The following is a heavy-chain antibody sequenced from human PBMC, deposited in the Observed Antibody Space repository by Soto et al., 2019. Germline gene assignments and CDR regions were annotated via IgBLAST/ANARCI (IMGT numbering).Heavy chain of an antibody. V-gene: IGHV4-61*08. CDR2: IYYSGST. CDR3: ASSPNYYSYCFDV. Sequence: SETLSLTCTASGGSVSSGDYFWSWLRQSPGKRLEWIAYIYYSGSTNYNPSLKSRATISVDTSKSQVSLTLTSMIAAVAALYYCASSPNYYSYCFDVWGPGTSVNVFS. J-gene: IGHJ6*01. D-gene: IGHD2-21*01. CDR1: GGSVSSGDYF.